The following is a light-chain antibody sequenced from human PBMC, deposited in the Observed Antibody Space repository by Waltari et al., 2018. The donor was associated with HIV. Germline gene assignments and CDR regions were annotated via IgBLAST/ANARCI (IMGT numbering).Light chain of an antibody. CDR1: GLDLGLYDF. CDR3: SSHTITRTLV. Sequence: QSVLTQPASMSGSPGQSITISCTGSGLDLGLYDFFSWYKQLPNMAPQLIVFGVNRRPSGVNSRFSGSKSGDMASLTISGLQAEDEADYYCSSHTITRTLVFGGGTKLTVL. CDR2: GVN. V-gene: IGLV2-14*03. J-gene: IGLJ2*01.